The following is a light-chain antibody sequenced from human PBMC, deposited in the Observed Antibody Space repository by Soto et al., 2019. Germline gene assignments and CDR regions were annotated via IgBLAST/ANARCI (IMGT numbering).Light chain of an antibody. CDR2: DVT. CDR1: NNDIGTYNY. CDR3: SSFTSNGTCV. V-gene: IGLV2-14*01. J-gene: IGLJ1*01. Sequence: QSALTQPASVSGSPGQSITISCTGTNNDIGTYNYVFWYQQPPDKAPKLMIYDVTNRPSGVSDRFSGSKSGSTASLTISGLQPGDEGVYFCSSFTSNGTCVFGTGTKVTVL.